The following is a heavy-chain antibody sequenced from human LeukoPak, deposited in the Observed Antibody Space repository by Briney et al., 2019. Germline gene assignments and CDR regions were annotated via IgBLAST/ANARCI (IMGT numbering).Heavy chain of an antibody. Sequence: HPGRSLGLSCAASGFTFDDYATHWVRQAPGKGLEWVSGISWNSGSIGYADSVKGRFTISRDNAKNSLYLQMNSLRAEDTALYYCAKDSYSSSWYAAAFDYWGQGTLVTVSS. CDR3: AKDSYSSSWYAAAFDY. CDR2: ISWNSGSI. D-gene: IGHD6-13*01. CDR1: GFTFDDYA. J-gene: IGHJ4*02. V-gene: IGHV3-9*01.